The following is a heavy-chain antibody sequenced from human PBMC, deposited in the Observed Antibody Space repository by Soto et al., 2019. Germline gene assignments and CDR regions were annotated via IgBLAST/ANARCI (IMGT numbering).Heavy chain of an antibody. J-gene: IGHJ4*02. D-gene: IGHD6-13*01. CDR1: GFTFGSYA. CDR3: ATPYSSSWFSPFDY. Sequence: EVQLLESGGGLVQPVGSLRLSCAASGFTFGSYAMSWVRQAPGKGLEWVSSIGAGYGTYYADSVKGRFTISRDNSKNTLYLQMNSLRAEDTAIYYCATPYSSSWFSPFDYWGQGSLVTVSS. V-gene: IGHV3-23*01. CDR2: IGAGYGT.